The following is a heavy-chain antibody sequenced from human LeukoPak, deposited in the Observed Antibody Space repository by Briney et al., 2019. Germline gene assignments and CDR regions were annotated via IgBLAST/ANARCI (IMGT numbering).Heavy chain of an antibody. V-gene: IGHV1-18*01. CDR1: GYTFTSYG. D-gene: IGHD3-9*01. CDR2: ISAYNGNT. Sequence: ASVKVSCKASGYTFTSYGISWVRQAPGQGLEWMGWISAYNGNTNYAQTLQGRVTMTTDTSTGTAYMELRSLRSDDTAVYYCARSRELVTSYYFDYWGQGTLVTVSS. J-gene: IGHJ4*02. CDR3: ARSRELVTSYYFDY.